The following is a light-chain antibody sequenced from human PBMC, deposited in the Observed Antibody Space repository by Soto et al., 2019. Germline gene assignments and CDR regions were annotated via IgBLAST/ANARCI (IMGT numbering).Light chain of an antibody. CDR3: QQYGGSPGT. J-gene: IGKJ1*01. CDR2: GAS. CDR1: QSVTSNY. V-gene: IGKV3-20*01. Sequence: EIVLTQSPGTLSLSPGERATLSCRASQSVTSNYLAWYQQKPGQAPRLLIFGASIRDTGLPDRFSGSGSGTDFTLTISRLEPEDFAVYYCQQYGGSPGTFGQGTKVDIK.